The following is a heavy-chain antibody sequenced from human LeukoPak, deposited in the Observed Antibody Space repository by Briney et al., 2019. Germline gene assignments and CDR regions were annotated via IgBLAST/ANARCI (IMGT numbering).Heavy chain of an antibody. Sequence: GESLKISCKGSGYSFTNYWIGWVRQMPGKGLEWMGVIYPGDSDTTYSPSFQGQVTISADKSITTAYLQWSSLKASDTAMYYCARRAIPSAFDIWGQGTTVTVSS. CDR3: ARRAIPSAFDI. CDR1: GYSFTNYW. CDR2: IYPGDSDT. V-gene: IGHV5-51*01. D-gene: IGHD2-21*01. J-gene: IGHJ3*02.